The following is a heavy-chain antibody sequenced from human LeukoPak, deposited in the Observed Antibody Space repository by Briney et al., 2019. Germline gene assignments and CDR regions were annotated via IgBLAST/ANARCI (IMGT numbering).Heavy chain of an antibody. CDR2: INHSGST. J-gene: IGHJ3*02. Sequence: SETLSLTCAVYGGSFSGYYWSWIRQPPGKGLEWIGEINHSGSTNYNPSLKSRVTISVDTSKNQFSLKLSSVTAADTAVYYCARSGIVLLWLGESYRDAFDIWGQGTMVTVSS. CDR3: ARSGIVLLWLGESYRDAFDI. V-gene: IGHV4-34*01. D-gene: IGHD3-10*01. CDR1: GGSFSGYY.